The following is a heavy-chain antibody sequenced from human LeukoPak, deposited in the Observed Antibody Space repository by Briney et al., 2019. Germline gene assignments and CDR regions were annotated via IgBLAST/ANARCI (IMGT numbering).Heavy chain of an antibody. V-gene: IGHV1-69*04. J-gene: IGHJ4*02. Sequence: ASVKVSCKASGGTFSSYAISWVRQAPGQGLEWMGRIIPILGIANYAQKFQGRVTITADKSTSAAYMELSSLRSEDTAVYYCARDPSLFGELLPLDYWGQGTLVTVSS. CDR1: GGTFSSYA. D-gene: IGHD3-10*02. CDR3: ARDPSLFGELLPLDY. CDR2: IIPILGIA.